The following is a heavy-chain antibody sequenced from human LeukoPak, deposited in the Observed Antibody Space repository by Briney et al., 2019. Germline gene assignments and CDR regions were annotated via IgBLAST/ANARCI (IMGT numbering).Heavy chain of an antibody. J-gene: IGHJ3*02. D-gene: IGHD3-3*01. CDR2: INSDGSRT. CDR1: GFTFSSYW. CDR3: ARDFSREAFDI. V-gene: IGHV3-74*01. Sequence: GGSLRLSCAASGFTFSSYWMHWVRQAPGKGLVWVSRINSDGSRTTYADSVEGRFTISRDNTKNTLYLQMNSLRAEDTAVYYCARDFSREAFDIWGQGTMVTVSS.